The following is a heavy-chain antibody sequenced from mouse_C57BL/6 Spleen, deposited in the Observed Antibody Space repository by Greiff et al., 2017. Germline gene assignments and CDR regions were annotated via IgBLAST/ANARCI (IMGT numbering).Heavy chain of an antibody. CDR3: ARGVRYYFDY. Sequence: QVQLKESDAELVKPGASVKISCKVSGYTFTDHTIHWMKQRTEQGLEWIGYIYPRYGTTKYNEKFKGKATLTAYKSSSTAYMQLNSLTSEASAVYFSARGVRYYFDYWGQGTTLTVSS. CDR1: GYTFTDHT. V-gene: IGHV1-78*01. D-gene: IGHD1-1*01. CDR2: IYPRYGTT. J-gene: IGHJ2*01.